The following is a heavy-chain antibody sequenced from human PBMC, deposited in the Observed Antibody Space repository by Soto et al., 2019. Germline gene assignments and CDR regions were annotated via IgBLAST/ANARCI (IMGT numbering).Heavy chain of an antibody. CDR2: ISKSSSVI. CDR1: GSTFSSSE. V-gene: IGHV3-48*03. J-gene: IGHJ4*02. CDR3: ARGGYYDSSGYRSTFDY. D-gene: IGHD3-22*01. Sequence: GGSLRLSCAASGSTFSSSEMHWVRQAPGKGLEWVSYISKSSSVIYYADSVKGRFTISRDNAKNLLYLQMNSLRAEDTAVYYCARGGYYDSSGYRSTFDYWGQGTLVTVSS.